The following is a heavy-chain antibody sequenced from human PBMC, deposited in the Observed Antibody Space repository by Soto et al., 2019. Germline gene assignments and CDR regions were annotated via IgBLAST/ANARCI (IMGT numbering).Heavy chain of an antibody. Sequence: GGSLRLSCEVSGFTFINYAMSWVRQAPGKGLEWVSGIDDSGGNTYYADSMKGRFSISRDNSKNTLYLQMNSLRAEDTAVYYCAARLRGVRNSDYWGQGTLVTVSS. V-gene: IGHV3-23*01. D-gene: IGHD3-10*01. CDR1: GFTFINYA. CDR2: IDDSGGNT. J-gene: IGHJ4*02. CDR3: AARLRGVRNSDY.